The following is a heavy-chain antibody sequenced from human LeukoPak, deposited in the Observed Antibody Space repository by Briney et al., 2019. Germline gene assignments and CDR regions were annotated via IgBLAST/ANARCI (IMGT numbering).Heavy chain of an antibody. CDR1: GGSISSSSYY. CDR2: IYYSGST. V-gene: IGHV4-39*07. Sequence: TSETLSLTCTVSGGSISSSSYYWGWLRQPPGKGLEWIVSIYYSGSTYYNPSIKSRVTISVDTSKNQFSLKLSSVTAADTAVYYCARVGSWIQGTQVYYYYYYMDVWGKGTTVTVSS. D-gene: IGHD2-15*01. CDR3: ARVGSWIQGTQVYYYYYYMDV. J-gene: IGHJ6*03.